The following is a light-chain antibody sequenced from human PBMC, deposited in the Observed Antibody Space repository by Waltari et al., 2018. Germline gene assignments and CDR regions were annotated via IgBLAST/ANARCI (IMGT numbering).Light chain of an antibody. Sequence: QSALTQPRSVSGSPGQSVTISCTGTNSDVGGYDYVSWYPQYPGKAPQLVIFDVTKRPSGVPARFSGSKSGTSASLASTGLQAEDEADYYCQSYDSSLSGYVFGTGTKVTVL. CDR3: QSYDSSLSGYV. V-gene: IGLV2-11*01. CDR1: NSDVGGYDY. J-gene: IGLJ1*01. CDR2: DVT.